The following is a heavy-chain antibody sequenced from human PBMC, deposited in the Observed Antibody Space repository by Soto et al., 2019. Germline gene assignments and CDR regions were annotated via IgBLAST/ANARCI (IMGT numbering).Heavy chain of an antibody. V-gene: IGHV4-59*01. D-gene: IGHD5-12*01. J-gene: IGHJ4*02. Sequence: SEALSVTSTVSGDSIRAYSWSWVRQPPGKGLEWIGNIHYNGNTKYSPPLKSRVTMSVDTSKNHFSLRLISVTAADTAIYFCAREGNLGRWLQPLDFWGQGTLVT. CDR2: IHYNGNT. CDR3: AREGNLGRWLQPLDF. CDR1: GDSIRAYS.